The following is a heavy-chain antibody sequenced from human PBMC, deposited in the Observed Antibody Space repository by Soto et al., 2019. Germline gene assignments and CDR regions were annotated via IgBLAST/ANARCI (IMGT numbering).Heavy chain of an antibody. CDR1: GFTFSSYA. V-gene: IGHV3-23*01. Sequence: GGSLRLSCAASGFTFSSYAMSWVRQAPGEGLEWVSAISGSGGSTYYADSVKGRFTISRDNSKNTLYLQMNSLRAEDTAVYYCAKGGAYDFWSPFDYWGQGTLVTVSS. CDR3: AKGGAYDFWSPFDY. J-gene: IGHJ4*02. CDR2: ISGSGGST. D-gene: IGHD3-3*01.